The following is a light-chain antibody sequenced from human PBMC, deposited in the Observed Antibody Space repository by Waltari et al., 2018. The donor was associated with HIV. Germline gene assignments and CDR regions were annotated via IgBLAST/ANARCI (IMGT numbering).Light chain of an antibody. Sequence: QPKMTQAPSASKTPGQRITMSCSGTKSNIGNNFIYWYQQIAGAAPRLVMARNDQRPAAVPDRFSGTKSGTSAFLAITGLRLDDEATYFCASWDDNLGHWIFGGGNKLTVL. J-gene: IGLJ2*01. CDR1: KSNIGNNF. CDR2: RND. CDR3: ASWDDNLGHWI. V-gene: IGLV1-47*01.